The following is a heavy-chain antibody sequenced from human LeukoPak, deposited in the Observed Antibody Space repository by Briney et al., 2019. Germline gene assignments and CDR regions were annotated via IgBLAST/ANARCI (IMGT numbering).Heavy chain of an antibody. D-gene: IGHD1-26*01. V-gene: IGHV3-23*01. J-gene: IGHJ4*02. CDR2: ISHSGGGT. CDR3: VKFVGEQDY. Sequence: PGGSLRLSCEASGFTFSQYAMTWVRQAPGKGLEWVSVISHSGGGTYYADSVRGRFTISRDNSKNTLYLQLNSLKADDRAVYYCVKFVGEQDYWGRGTLLTVS. CDR1: GFTFSQYA.